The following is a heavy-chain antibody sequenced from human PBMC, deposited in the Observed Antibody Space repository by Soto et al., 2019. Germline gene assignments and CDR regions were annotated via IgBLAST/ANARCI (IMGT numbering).Heavy chain of an antibody. CDR3: AKGTYGGSAPYDYGMDV. J-gene: IGHJ6*02. Sequence: QVQLVESGGGVLQPGGSLTLSCVGSEFTFSDYGMHWVRQAPGKGLELLTFISFDEAKDKYYSAPVRGRFAISRDNSKNTVSLQMNGLRSEDTAVYYCAKGTYGGSAPYDYGMDVWGQGTTVTVSS. CDR1: EFTFSDYG. CDR2: ISFDEAKDK. D-gene: IGHD3-22*01. V-gene: IGHV3-30*18.